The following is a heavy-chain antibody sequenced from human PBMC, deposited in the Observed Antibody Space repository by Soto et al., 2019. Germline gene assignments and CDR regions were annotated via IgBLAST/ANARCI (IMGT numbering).Heavy chain of an antibody. CDR2: ISHDGSNK. D-gene: IGHD6-19*01. J-gene: IGHJ4*02. CDR3: AKEENPRRGWYSSGWYPSY. V-gene: IGHV3-30*18. Sequence: GGSLRLSCAASGFTFSSYGMHWVRQAPGKGLEWVAVISHDGSNKYYADSVKGRFTISRDNSKNTLYLQMNSLRAEDTAVYYCAKEENPRRGWYSSGWYPSYWGQGTLVTVSS. CDR1: GFTFSSYG.